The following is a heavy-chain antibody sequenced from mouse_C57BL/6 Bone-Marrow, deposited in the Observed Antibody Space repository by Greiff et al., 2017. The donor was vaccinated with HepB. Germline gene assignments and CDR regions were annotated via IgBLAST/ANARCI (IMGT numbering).Heavy chain of an antibody. Sequence: VQLQQPGAELVMPGASVKLSCKASGYTFTSYCMNWVKQRPGQGLEWIGEFDPSDSYTNYNQKFKGKSTLTVDKSSSTAYMQLRSLTSEDSAVYYCASSGYEYDDGGFASWSRGTLVTVTA. CDR1: GYTFTSYC. V-gene: IGHV1-69*01. D-gene: IGHD2-4*01. CDR2: FDPSDSYT. J-gene: IGHJ3*01. CDR3: ASSGYEYDDGGFAS.